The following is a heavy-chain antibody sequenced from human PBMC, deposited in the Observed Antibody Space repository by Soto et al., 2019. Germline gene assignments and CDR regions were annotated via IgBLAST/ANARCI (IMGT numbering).Heavy chain of an antibody. D-gene: IGHD3-3*01. J-gene: IGHJ5*02. CDR1: GYSFTSYW. V-gene: IGHV5-51*01. Sequence: GGSLKISCKGSGYSFTSYWIGWVRQMPGKGLEWMGIIYPGDSDTRYSPSFQGLVTISADKSISTAYLQWSSLKASDTAMYYCARHALRSYPSWFDPWGQGTLVTVSS. CDR2: IYPGDSDT. CDR3: ARHALRSYPSWFDP.